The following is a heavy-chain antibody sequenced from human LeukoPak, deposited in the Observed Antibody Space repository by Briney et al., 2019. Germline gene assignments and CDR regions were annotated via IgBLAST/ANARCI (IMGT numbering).Heavy chain of an antibody. V-gene: IGHV3-7*01. D-gene: IGHD1-1*01. CDR3: ARDHWIGGFMDV. J-gene: IGHJ6*04. Sequence: GGSLRLTCAASGFTFSSYWMSWVRQAPGKGPEWVANIKQDGSEKYYVDSVKGRFTVSRDNAKNSLYLQMNSLRAEDTAVYFCARDHWIGGFMDVWGKGTTVTVSS. CDR2: IKQDGSEK. CDR1: GFTFSSYW.